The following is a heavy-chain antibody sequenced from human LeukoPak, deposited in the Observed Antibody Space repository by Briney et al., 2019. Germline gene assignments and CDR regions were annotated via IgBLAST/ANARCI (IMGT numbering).Heavy chain of an antibody. J-gene: IGHJ5*02. V-gene: IGHV3-74*01. CDR3: ATAGEYRFDH. D-gene: IGHD3-10*01. CDR2: MNPDGSTI. Sequence: PGGSLRLSCAISGFTFSSYWMHWVRQDPGEGLVWVSRMNPDGSTINYADSVKGRFTISRDNAKSTLYLQMNNLRLEDTAVYYCATAGEYRFDHWGQGTLVSVSS. CDR1: GFTFSSYW.